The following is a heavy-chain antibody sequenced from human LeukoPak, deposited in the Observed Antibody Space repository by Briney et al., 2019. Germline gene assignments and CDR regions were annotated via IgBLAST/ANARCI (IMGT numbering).Heavy chain of an antibody. V-gene: IGHV4-31*03. D-gene: IGHD4-17*01. Sequence: SETLSLTCTVSGGSISSGGYYWSWIRQHPGKGLEWIGYIYYSGSTYYNPSLKSRVTISVDTSKNQFSLKLSSVTAADTAVYYCARGINGDLDYYYYMDVWGKGTTVTVSS. CDR3: ARGINGDLDYYYYMDV. CDR1: GGSISSGGYY. J-gene: IGHJ6*03. CDR2: IYYSGST.